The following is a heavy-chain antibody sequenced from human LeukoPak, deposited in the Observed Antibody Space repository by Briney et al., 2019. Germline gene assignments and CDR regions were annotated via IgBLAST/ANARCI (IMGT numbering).Heavy chain of an antibody. CDR1: GGSFSGYS. CDR2: IYYSGST. D-gene: IGHD4-17*01. CDR3: ATTYGDYFDY. Sequence: SETLSLTCVVYGGSFSGYSWSWIRQPPGKGLEWIGYIYYSGSTNYNPSLKSRVTISVDTSKNQFSLKLSSVTAADTAVYYCATTYGDYFDYWGQGTLVTVSS. V-gene: IGHV4-59*08. J-gene: IGHJ4*02.